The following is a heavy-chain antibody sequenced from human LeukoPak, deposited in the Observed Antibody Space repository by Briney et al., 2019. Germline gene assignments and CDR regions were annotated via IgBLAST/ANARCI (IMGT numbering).Heavy chain of an antibody. Sequence: SETLSLTCTVSGGSIYSSSFYWGWIRQPPGKGLEWIGSMYYDGSTYYNPSLKSRATISVDTSKNQCSLKLTSVTAAATAVYFCARRSDSGSDDGEDYFDYWGQGTLVTVSS. J-gene: IGHJ4*02. CDR2: MYYDGST. D-gene: IGHD1-26*01. V-gene: IGHV4-39*01. CDR3: ARRSDSGSDDGEDYFDY. CDR1: GGSIYSSSFY.